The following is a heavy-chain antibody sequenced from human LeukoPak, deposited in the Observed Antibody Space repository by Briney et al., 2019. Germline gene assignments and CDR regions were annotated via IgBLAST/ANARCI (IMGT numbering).Heavy chain of an antibody. CDR1: GLTFSGFC. J-gene: IGHJ4*02. V-gene: IGHV3-7*01. CDR2: INEGGSET. Sequence: GGSLRLSCAASGLTFSGFCMTWVRQAPGRGLEWVANINEGGSETHYLDSVNGRFTISRDNAHNSLYLQMNNLRAEDMAVYFCAPGGHVDYLGPGTVVTVSS. D-gene: IGHD3-10*01. CDR3: APGGHVDY.